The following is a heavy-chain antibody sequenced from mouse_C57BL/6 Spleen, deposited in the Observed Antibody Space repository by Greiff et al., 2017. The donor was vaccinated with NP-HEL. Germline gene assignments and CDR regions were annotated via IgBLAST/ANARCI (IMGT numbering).Heavy chain of an antibody. V-gene: IGHV3-6*01. Sequence: EVQLVESGPGLVKPSQSLSLTCSVTGYSITSGYYWNWIRQFPGNKLEWMGYISYDGSNNYNPSLKNRISITRDTSKNQFFLKLNSVTTEDTATYYCAITTPYFDYWGQGTTLTVSS. CDR3: AITTPYFDY. CDR2: ISYDGSN. J-gene: IGHJ2*01. CDR1: GYSITSGYY. D-gene: IGHD1-1*01.